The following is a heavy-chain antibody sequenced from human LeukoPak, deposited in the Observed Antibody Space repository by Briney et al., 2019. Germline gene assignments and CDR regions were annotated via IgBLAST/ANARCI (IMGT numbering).Heavy chain of an antibody. J-gene: IGHJ3*01. D-gene: IGHD4-23*01. Sequence: GGSLRLSCAASGFSFSNYFMAWIRQAPGKGLEWLSYVSGSGTLYYGDSSGRFIIPRDNAKNTVYLQMTSLTIEDTAVYYCARDPGINGGNSGAFDVWAKGHWLPSLQ. CDR1: GFSFSNYF. CDR2: VSGSGTL. V-gene: IGHV3-11*01. CDR3: ARDPGINGGNSGAFDV.